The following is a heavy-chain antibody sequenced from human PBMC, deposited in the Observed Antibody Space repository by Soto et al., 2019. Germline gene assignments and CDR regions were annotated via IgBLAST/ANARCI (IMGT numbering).Heavy chain of an antibody. CDR2: IYWDDDK. D-gene: IGHD6-13*01. Sequence: QITLKESGPPLVKPTQTLTLTCTFSGFSLSTSGVGVGWIRQPPGKALEWLALIYWDDDKRYSPSLKSRLTIPXATXKXQVVLTIPNMDPVDTATYYGAHRPPQYSSSWYYFDYWGQGTLVTVSS. J-gene: IGHJ4*02. CDR3: AHRPPQYSSSWYYFDY. CDR1: GFSLSTSGVG. V-gene: IGHV2-5*02.